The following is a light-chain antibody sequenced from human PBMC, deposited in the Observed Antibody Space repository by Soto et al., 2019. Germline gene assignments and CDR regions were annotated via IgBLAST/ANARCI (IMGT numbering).Light chain of an antibody. J-gene: IGKJ2*01. V-gene: IGKV3-20*01. CDR2: GAS. Sequence: EIVLTQSPGTLSLSPGERATLSCRASQSVSSSYLAWYQQKPRQAPTLLIYGASSRATGIPDRFSGSGSGTDFTLTSSRLEPEDFAVYYCQQYGSSPKTFGQGTKLEIK. CDR1: QSVSSSY. CDR3: QQYGSSPKT.